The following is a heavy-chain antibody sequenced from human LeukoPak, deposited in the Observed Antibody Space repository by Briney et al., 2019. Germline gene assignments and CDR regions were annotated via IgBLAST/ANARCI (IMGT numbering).Heavy chain of an antibody. J-gene: IGHJ3*02. CDR3: AKDPVNWGQDSGTFDI. D-gene: IGHD3-16*01. Sequence: GGSLRLSCAVSGFTFTNYATSWVRQAPGKGLEWVSTISGRGSSTYYADSVKGRFTISRDNSKSTLFLQMHSLRADDTAVYYCAKDPVNWGQDSGTFDIWGQGTMVSVSS. CDR2: ISGRGSST. V-gene: IGHV3-23*01. CDR1: GFTFTNYA.